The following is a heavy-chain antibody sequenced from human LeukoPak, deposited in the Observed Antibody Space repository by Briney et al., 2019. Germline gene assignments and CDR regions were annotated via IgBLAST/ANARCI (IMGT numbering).Heavy chain of an antibody. V-gene: IGHV4-59*01. J-gene: IGHJ3*02. CDR1: GGSISSYY. D-gene: IGHD6-13*01. CDR2: IYYRGST. Sequence: PSETLSLTCTVSGGSISSYYWSWIRQPPGKGLEWIGYIYYRGSTNYNPSLKSRVTISVDTSKNQFSLKLSSVTAAGTAVYYCAGYSSSWTYALDIWGQGTLVNVSS. CDR3: AGYSSSWTYALDI.